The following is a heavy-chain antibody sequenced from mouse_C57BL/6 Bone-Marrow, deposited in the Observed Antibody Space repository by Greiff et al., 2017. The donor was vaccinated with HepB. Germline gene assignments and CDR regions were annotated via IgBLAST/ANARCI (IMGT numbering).Heavy chain of an antibody. V-gene: IGHV6-6*01. J-gene: IGHJ4*01. Sequence: DVKLVESGGGLVQPGGSMKLSCAASGFTFSDAWMDWVRQSPEKGLEWVAEIRNKANNHATYYAESVKGRFTISRDDSKSSVYLQMNSLRAEDTGIYYCTPLITTVVDYAMDYWGQGTSVTVSS. CDR3: TPLITTVVDYAMDY. CDR2: IRNKANNHAT. D-gene: IGHD1-1*01. CDR1: GFTFSDAW.